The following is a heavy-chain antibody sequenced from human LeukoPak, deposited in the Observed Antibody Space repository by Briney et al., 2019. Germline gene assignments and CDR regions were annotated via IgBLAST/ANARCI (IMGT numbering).Heavy chain of an antibody. D-gene: IGHD6-13*01. V-gene: IGHV5-51*01. Sequence: GESLKISCKGSGYSFTSYRIGWVRQMPGKGLEWMGIIYPGDSDTRYSPSFQGQVTISADKSISTAYLQWSSLKASDTAMYYCARGSSIAAAGELNWFDPWGQGTLVTVSS. CDR2: IYPGDSDT. CDR3: ARGSSIAAAGELNWFDP. J-gene: IGHJ5*02. CDR1: GYSFTSYR.